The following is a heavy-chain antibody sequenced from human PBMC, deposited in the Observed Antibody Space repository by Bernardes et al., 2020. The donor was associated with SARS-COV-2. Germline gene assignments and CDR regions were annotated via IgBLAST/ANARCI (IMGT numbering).Heavy chain of an antibody. CDR2: IKSRTDGGTI. J-gene: IGHJ4*02. CDR1: GFTFSKVW. D-gene: IGHD3-10*01. Sequence: VGSLILSCATSGFTFSKVWMSWVRQAPGQGLEWVGRIKSRTDGGTIDYAAPVKGRFTISRDDSRNTLYLQMNSLKVEDTAVYYCTTAGSFWGQGTLVTVPS. CDR3: TTAGSF. V-gene: IGHV3-15*01.